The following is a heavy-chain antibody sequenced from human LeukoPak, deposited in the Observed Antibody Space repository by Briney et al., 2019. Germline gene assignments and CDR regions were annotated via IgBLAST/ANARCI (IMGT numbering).Heavy chain of an antibody. V-gene: IGHV1-18*01. J-gene: IGHJ4*02. CDR2: ISAYNGNT. D-gene: IGHD6-13*01. CDR1: GGTFSSYA. CDR3: ARGSAIAAASW. Sequence: ASVKVSCKASGGTFSSYAISWVRQAPGQGLEWMGWISAYNGNTNYTQKLQGRVTMTTDTSTSTAYMELRSLRSDDTAVYYCARGSAIAAASWWGQGTLVTVSS.